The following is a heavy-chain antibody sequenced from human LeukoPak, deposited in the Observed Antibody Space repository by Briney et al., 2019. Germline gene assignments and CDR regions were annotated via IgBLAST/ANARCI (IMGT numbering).Heavy chain of an antibody. CDR2: IIPIFGTA. Sequence: GASVKVSCKASGGTFSSYAISWVRQAPGQGLEWMGGIIPIFGTANYAQKFQGRVTITADESTSTAYMELSSLRSEDTAVYYCARPSAEKWEQTENAFDIWGQGTMVTVSS. V-gene: IGHV1-69*13. D-gene: IGHD1-26*01. J-gene: IGHJ3*02. CDR1: GGTFSSYA. CDR3: ARPSAEKWEQTENAFDI.